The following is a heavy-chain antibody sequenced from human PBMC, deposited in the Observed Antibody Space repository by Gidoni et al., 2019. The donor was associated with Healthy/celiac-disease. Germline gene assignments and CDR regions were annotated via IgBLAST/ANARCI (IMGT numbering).Heavy chain of an antibody. V-gene: IGHV4-34*01. CDR2: INHSGST. D-gene: IGHD3-22*01. CDR3: ARAGPAYYDDSRGWFDP. Sequence: QVQLQQCGAGLLKPSETLSPTCAVHAGPFSGYSWSWIRQPPGKGLEWIGEINHSGSTNYNPSLKSRVTISVETSKNQFSLKLSSVTAADTAVYYCARAGPAYYDDSRGWFDPWGQGTLVTVSS. J-gene: IGHJ5*02. CDR1: AGPFSGYS.